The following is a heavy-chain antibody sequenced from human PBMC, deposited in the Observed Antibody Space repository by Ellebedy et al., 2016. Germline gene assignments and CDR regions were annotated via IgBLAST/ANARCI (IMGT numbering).Heavy chain of an antibody. Sequence: GGSLRLSXAASGFTFNTYGMHWVRQAPGKGLEWVAVILYDGSTKYYGDSVKGRFTISRDNSKNTLYLQMNSLRAEDTAVYYCAKDPQTYQLLYGYVDVWGKGTTVTVSS. D-gene: IGHD2-2*02. V-gene: IGHV3-30*18. J-gene: IGHJ6*03. CDR3: AKDPQTYQLLYGYVDV. CDR2: ILYDGSTK. CDR1: GFTFNTYG.